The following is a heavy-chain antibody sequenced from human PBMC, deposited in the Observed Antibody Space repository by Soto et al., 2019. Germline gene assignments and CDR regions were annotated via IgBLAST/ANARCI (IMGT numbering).Heavy chain of an antibody. J-gene: IGHJ6*02. D-gene: IGHD5-18*01. V-gene: IGHV1-69*13. Sequence: GASVKVSCKASGGTFSSYSISWVRQAPGQGLEWMGGIIPILGTANYAQKFQGRVTITADESTSTAYMELSSLRSEDTAVYYCARDHQGYSYGSYYYGMDVWGQGTTVTVSS. CDR1: GGTFSSYS. CDR2: IIPILGTA. CDR3: ARDHQGYSYGSYYYGMDV.